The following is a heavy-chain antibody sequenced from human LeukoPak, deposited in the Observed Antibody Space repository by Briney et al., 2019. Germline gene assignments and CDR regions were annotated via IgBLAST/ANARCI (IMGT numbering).Heavy chain of an antibody. CDR1: GYTFTSYA. CDR3: ARVDVEMDTIFFGTDAFDI. Sequence: ASVKVSCKASGYTFTSYAMNWVRQAPGQGLEWMGWINTNTGNPTYAQGFTGRFVFSLDTSVSTAYLQISSLKAEDTAVYYCARVDVEMDTIFFGTDAFDIWGQGTMVTVSS. V-gene: IGHV7-4-1*02. CDR2: INTNTGNP. J-gene: IGHJ3*02. D-gene: IGHD5-24*01.